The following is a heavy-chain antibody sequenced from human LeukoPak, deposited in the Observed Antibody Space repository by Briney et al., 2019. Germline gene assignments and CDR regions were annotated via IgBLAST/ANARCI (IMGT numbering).Heavy chain of an antibody. CDR1: GFTFSSYA. Sequence: GGSLRLSCAASGFTFSSYAMSWVRQAPGKGLEWVSAISGSGGSTYYADSVKGRFTISRDNSKNTPYLQMINLRAEDTAVYYCAKTYYDFWSGYYPFDPWGQGTLVTVSS. CDR3: AKTYYDFWSGYYPFDP. CDR2: ISGSGGST. V-gene: IGHV3-23*01. J-gene: IGHJ5*02. D-gene: IGHD3-3*01.